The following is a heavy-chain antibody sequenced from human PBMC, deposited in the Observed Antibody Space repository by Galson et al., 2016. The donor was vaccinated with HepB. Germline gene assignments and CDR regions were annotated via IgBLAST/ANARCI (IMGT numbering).Heavy chain of an antibody. V-gene: IGHV1-69*01. CDR3: ARQPRISVACTFYYGLDV. J-gene: IGHJ6*02. Sequence: LEWMGGIIPIFGTTNYAQKFQGRVTITADEFTSTAYMELSSLRSEDTAVYYCARQPRISVACTFYYGLDVWGQGTTGTVSS. CDR2: IIPIFGTT. D-gene: IGHD6-19*01.